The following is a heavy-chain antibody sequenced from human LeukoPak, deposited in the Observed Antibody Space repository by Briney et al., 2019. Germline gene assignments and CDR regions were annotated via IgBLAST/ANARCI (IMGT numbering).Heavy chain of an antibody. Sequence: ASVKVSCKVSGYTLTELSMHWVRQAPGKGLEWMGGFDPEDGETIYAQKFQGRVTMTEDTSTDTAYMELSSLRSEDTAVHYCATAPGYYDSSGYLYNWFDPWGQGALVTVSS. D-gene: IGHD3-22*01. J-gene: IGHJ5*02. V-gene: IGHV1-24*01. CDR1: GYTLTELS. CDR3: ATAPGYYDSSGYLYNWFDP. CDR2: FDPEDGET.